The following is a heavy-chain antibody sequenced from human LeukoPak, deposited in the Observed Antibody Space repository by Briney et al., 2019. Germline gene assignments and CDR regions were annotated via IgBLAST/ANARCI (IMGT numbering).Heavy chain of an antibody. D-gene: IGHD3-3*01. Sequence: SETLSLTCTVSGYSVSSGYYWGWIRQPPGKGLEWIGSIYHSGSTYYNPSLKSRVTISVDTSKNQFSLKLSSVTAADTAVYYCARDSWSGYLDAFDIWGQGTMVTVSS. V-gene: IGHV4-38-2*02. CDR2: IYHSGST. CDR3: ARDSWSGYLDAFDI. J-gene: IGHJ3*02. CDR1: GYSVSSGYY.